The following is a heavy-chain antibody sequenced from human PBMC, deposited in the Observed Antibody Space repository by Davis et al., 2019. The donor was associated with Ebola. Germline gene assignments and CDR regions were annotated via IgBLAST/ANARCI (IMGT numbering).Heavy chain of an antibody. CDR3: ARVGWAEGDSGWDYYFDY. Sequence: PSETLSLTCTVSGGSISSYYWSWIRQPPGKGLEWIGYIYYSGSTNYNPSLKSRVTISVDTSKNQFSLKLSSVTAADTAVYYCARVGWAEGDSGWDYYFDYWGQGTLVTVSS. CDR1: GGSISSYY. V-gene: IGHV4-59*01. J-gene: IGHJ4*02. CDR2: IYYSGST. D-gene: IGHD6-19*01.